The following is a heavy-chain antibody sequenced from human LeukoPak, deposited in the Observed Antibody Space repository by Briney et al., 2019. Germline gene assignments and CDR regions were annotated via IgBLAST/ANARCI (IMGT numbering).Heavy chain of an antibody. CDR1: GFTFSSYE. D-gene: IGHD3-10*01. CDR3: ARDLDYGSGDY. Sequence: GGSLRLSCAASGFTFSSYEMNWVRQAPGKGLEWVSSISSSSSYIYYADSVKGRFTISRDNAENSLYLQMNSLRAEDTAVYYCARDLDYGSGDYWGQGTLVTVSS. CDR2: ISSSSSYI. J-gene: IGHJ4*01. V-gene: IGHV3-21*01.